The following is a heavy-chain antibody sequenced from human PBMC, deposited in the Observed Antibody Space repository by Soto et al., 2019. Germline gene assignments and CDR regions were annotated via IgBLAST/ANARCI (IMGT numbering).Heavy chain of an antibody. CDR2: IYYTGRT. Sequence: SETLSLTCTVSGGSVNSDSYYWSWIRQPPGKGLEWIGYIYYTGRTNYNPSLKSRVTISLDTSRNQFSLKPNSVTAADTAVFYCAREYSNSPEAFDYWGQGALVTVSS. J-gene: IGHJ4*02. CDR1: GGSVNSDSYY. V-gene: IGHV4-61*01. CDR3: AREYSNSPEAFDY. D-gene: IGHD6-6*01.